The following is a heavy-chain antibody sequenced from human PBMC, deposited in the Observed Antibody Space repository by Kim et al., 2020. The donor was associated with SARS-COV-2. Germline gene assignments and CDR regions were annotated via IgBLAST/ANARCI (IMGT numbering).Heavy chain of an antibody. CDR3: ARVRSFGPVAVFYYYYGMDV. CDR1: GFTFSSYA. J-gene: IGHJ6*02. Sequence: GGSLRLSCAASGFTFSSYAMHWVRQAPGKGLEWVAVISYDGSNKYYADSVKGLFTISRDNSKNTLYLQMNSLRAEDTAVYYCARVRSFGPVAVFYYYYGMDVWGQGTTVTVSS. CDR2: ISYDGSNK. D-gene: IGHD3-10*01. V-gene: IGHV3-30*04.